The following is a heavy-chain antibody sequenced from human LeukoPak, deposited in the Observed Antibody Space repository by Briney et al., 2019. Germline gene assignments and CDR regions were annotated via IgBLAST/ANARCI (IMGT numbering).Heavy chain of an antibody. V-gene: IGHV3-11*06. J-gene: IGHJ4*02. D-gene: IGHD6-6*01. CDR3: ARRSIAPSEDLDY. CDR1: GFTFSDYY. Sequence: PGGSLRLSCAASGFTFSDYYMSWIRQAPGKGLEWVSYISSSSSYTNYADSVKGRFTISRDNAKNSLYLQMNSLRAEDTAVYYCARRSIAPSEDLDYWAREPWSPSPQ. CDR2: ISSSSSYT.